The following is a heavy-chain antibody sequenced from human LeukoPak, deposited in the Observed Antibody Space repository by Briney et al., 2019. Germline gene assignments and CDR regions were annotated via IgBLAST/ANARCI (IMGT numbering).Heavy chain of an antibody. V-gene: IGHV1-69*04. CDR3: ARDRDWGEKNYFDY. D-gene: IGHD3-16*01. Sequence: SVKVSCKASGYTFTSYYMHWERQAPGQGLEWMGRIIPILGITNYAQKFQGRVTITADKSTSITYMELSSLRSEDTAVYYCARDRDWGEKNYFDYWGQGTLVTVSS. CDR2: IIPILGIT. CDR1: GYTFTSYY. J-gene: IGHJ4*02.